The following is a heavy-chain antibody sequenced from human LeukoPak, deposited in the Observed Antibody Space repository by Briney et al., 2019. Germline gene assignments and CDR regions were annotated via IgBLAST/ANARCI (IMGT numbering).Heavy chain of an antibody. CDR3: ARDMSEDCGGDCYSHYYYYYYGMDV. J-gene: IGHJ6*02. Sequence: SVKVSCKASGGTFSSYAISWVRQAPGQGLEWMGRIIPILGIANYAQKFQGRVTITADKSTSTAYMELSSLRSEDTAVYYCARDMSEDCGGDCYSHYYYYYYGMDVWGQGTTVTVSS. CDR1: GGTFSSYA. CDR2: IIPILGIA. V-gene: IGHV1-69*04. D-gene: IGHD2-21*02.